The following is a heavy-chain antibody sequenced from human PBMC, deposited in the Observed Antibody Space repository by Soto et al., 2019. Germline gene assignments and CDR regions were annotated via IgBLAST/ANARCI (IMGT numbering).Heavy chain of an antibody. V-gene: IGHV3-23*01. CDR3: AKDRDYPRDYFHY. CDR2: VSGNGQGI. J-gene: IGHJ4*02. CDR1: GFTFSSYA. D-gene: IGHD3-10*01. Sequence: EVQLLESGGGLVQPGGSLRLSCAASGFTFSSYAMSWVRQPPGKGLEWVSAVSGNGQGIYYADSVRGRFTISRDNSKNTVFLHMDSLRAEDTAGYYCAKDRDYPRDYFHYWGQGTLVTVSS.